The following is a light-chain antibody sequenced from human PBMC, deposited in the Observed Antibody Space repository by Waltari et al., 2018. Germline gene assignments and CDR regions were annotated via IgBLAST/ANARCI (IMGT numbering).Light chain of an antibody. CDR2: GAS. V-gene: IGKV3-15*01. CDR1: QSVNSK. Sequence: SCRASQSVNSKLAWYQQKRGQAPRLLIYGASTRATDIPARFSGSGSGTDFTLTITSLQSEDFAVFHCQQYNNWPLTFGGGTKVEIK. CDR3: QQYNNWPLT. J-gene: IGKJ4*01.